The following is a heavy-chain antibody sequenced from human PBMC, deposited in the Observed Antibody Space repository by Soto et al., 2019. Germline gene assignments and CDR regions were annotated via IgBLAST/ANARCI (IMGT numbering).Heavy chain of an antibody. J-gene: IGHJ5*02. CDR1: GYTFTSYA. V-gene: IGHV1-3*01. CDR3: ARAPTTVVTPNNWFDP. Sequence: ASVKVSCKASGYTFTSYAMHCVRQAPGQRLEWMGWINAGNGNTKYSQKFQGRVTITRDTSASTAYMELSSLRSEDTAVYYCARAPTTVVTPNNWFDPWGQGTLVTVSS. D-gene: IGHD4-17*01. CDR2: INAGNGNT.